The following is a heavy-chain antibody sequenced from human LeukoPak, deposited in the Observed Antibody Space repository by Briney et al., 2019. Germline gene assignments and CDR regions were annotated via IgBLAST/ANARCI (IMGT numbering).Heavy chain of an antibody. V-gene: IGHV3-74*01. CDR1: GFTFSSYW. CDR3: ARGVPGGWYFDL. CDR2: INGDGGRT. Sequence: GGSLRLSCAASGFTFSSYWMHWVRQAPGKGLVWVSRINGDGGRTNYADSVKGRFAISRDNAENTVNLQIYSLKAEDTAVYFCARGVPGGWYFDLWGRATLVTVSS. D-gene: IGHD3-16*01. J-gene: IGHJ2*01.